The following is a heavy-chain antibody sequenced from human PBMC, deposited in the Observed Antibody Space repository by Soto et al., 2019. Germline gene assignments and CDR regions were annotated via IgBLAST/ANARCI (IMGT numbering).Heavy chain of an antibody. CDR1: GYTFTSYG. D-gene: IGHD6-13*01. J-gene: IGHJ6*02. CDR3: ARVNLAGTYYYYGMDV. Sequence: QVQLVQSGAEVKKPGASVKVSCKASGYTFTSYGISWVRQAPGQGLEWMGWISAYNGNTNYAQKLQGRVTMTTDTSTSTAYMELRSLRSDDTTVYYCARVNLAGTYYYYGMDVWGQGTTVTVSS. V-gene: IGHV1-18*01. CDR2: ISAYNGNT.